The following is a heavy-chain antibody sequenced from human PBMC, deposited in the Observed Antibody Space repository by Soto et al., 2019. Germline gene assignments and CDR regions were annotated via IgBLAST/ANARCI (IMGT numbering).Heavy chain of an antibody. Sequence: QITLKESGPTLVKPTQTLTLTCTFSGFSLSTSGVGVGWIRQPPGKALEWLALIYWDDDKRYSPSLKSRLTITKDTSKNPVVLTMTNMDPVDTATYYCAHRRKEMATIGPYDYWGQGTLVTVSS. D-gene: IGHD5-12*01. CDR1: GFSLSTSGVG. J-gene: IGHJ4*02. V-gene: IGHV2-5*02. CDR2: IYWDDDK. CDR3: AHRRKEMATIGPYDY.